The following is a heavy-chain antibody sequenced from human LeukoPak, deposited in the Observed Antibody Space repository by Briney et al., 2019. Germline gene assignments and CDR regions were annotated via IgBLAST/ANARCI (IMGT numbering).Heavy chain of an antibody. D-gene: IGHD2-2*03. CDR3: ARASWISTADAVC. Sequence: GGSLRLSCGTSGFTFSSYWMTWVRQAPGKGLEWVANINTDGSVTFYVESVKGRFTLSRDISRNTVYLQLNNLRVEDTATYYCARASWISTADAVCWGQGTQVTVSS. CDR1: GFTFSSYW. J-gene: IGHJ4*02. CDR2: INTDGSVT. V-gene: IGHV3-7*03.